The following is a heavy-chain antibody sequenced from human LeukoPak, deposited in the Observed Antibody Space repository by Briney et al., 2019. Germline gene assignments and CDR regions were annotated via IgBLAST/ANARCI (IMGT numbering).Heavy chain of an antibody. V-gene: IGHV3-48*03. CDR1: GFTFSSYE. CDR3: ARLTRTGTIYGDYVFSDY. CDR2: ISSSGSTI. D-gene: IGHD4-17*01. J-gene: IGHJ4*02. Sequence: GGSLRLSCAASGFTFSSYEMNWVRQAPGKGLEWVSYISSSGSTIYYADSVKGRFTISRDNAKNSLYLQMNSLRAEDTAVYYCARLTRTGTIYGDYVFSDYWGQGTLVTVSS.